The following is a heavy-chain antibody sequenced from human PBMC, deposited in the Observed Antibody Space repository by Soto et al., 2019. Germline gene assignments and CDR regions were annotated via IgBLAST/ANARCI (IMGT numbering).Heavy chain of an antibody. CDR1: GGTFSSYA. V-gene: IGHV1-69*12. D-gene: IGHD4-17*01. CDR3: AGGSPTVVKYNRFDP. J-gene: IGHJ5*02. CDR2: IIPIFGTA. Sequence: QVQLVQSGAEVKKPGASLKVSCKASGGTFSSYAISWVRQAPGQGLEWMGGIIPIFGTANYAQKFQGRVTITADASTGKAYMELSSLISEVMAEYYGAGGSPTVVKYNRFDPLGQGNLVNVSS.